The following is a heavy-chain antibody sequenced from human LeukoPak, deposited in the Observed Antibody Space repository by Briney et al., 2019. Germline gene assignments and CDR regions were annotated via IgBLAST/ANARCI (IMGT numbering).Heavy chain of an antibody. Sequence: SETLSLTCTVSGGSISSYYWSWIRQPPGKGLEWIGYIYYSGSTNYNPSLKSRVTISVDTSKNQFSLKLSSVTAADTAVYYCARGLADCSSTSCYFFDYWGQGTLVTVSS. J-gene: IGHJ4*02. V-gene: IGHV4-59*01. D-gene: IGHD2-2*01. CDR2: IYYSGST. CDR1: GGSISSYY. CDR3: ARGLADCSSTSCYFFDY.